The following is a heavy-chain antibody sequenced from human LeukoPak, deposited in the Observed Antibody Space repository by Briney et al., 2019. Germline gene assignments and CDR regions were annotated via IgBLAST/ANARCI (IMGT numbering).Heavy chain of an antibody. D-gene: IGHD5-18*01. CDR2: IRYDGSNK. V-gene: IGHV3-30*02. J-gene: IGHJ4*02. Sequence: PGGSLRLSCVASGFTFSNYGMHWVRQGPGKGLEWVAFIRYDGSNKYYTGSVRGRFTISRDNSKNTLYLQMDSLRGDDTAVYYCARRPPGYSYGYFDYWGQGTLVTVSS. CDR1: GFTFSNYG. CDR3: ARRPPGYSYGYFDY.